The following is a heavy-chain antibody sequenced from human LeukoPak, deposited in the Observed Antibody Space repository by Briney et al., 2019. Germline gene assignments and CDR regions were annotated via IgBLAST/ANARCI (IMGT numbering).Heavy chain of an antibody. V-gene: IGHV1-18*01. J-gene: IGHJ5*02. CDR2: ISAYNGNT. CDR3: ARVRLGELAYNWFDP. Sequence: ASVKVSCKASGYTFTSYGISWVRQAPGQGLEWMGWISAYNGNTNYAQKLQGRVTMTTDTSTSTAYMELRSLRSDDTAVYYRARVRLGELAYNWFDPWGQGTLVTVSS. CDR1: GYTFTSYG. D-gene: IGHD3-16*01.